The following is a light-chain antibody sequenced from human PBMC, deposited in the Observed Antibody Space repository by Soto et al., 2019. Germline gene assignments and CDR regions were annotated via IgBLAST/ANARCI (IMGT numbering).Light chain of an antibody. V-gene: IGLV2-8*01. Sequence: QSALTQPPSASGSPGQSVTISCTGTSSDVGGYNYVSWYQQHPGKAPKLMIYEVNKRPSGVPDRFSGSKSDNTASLTVSGLQAEDEADYCCSSYAGSNTFVVFGGGTKVTVL. CDR1: SSDVGGYNY. CDR3: SSYAGSNTFVV. J-gene: IGLJ3*02. CDR2: EVN.